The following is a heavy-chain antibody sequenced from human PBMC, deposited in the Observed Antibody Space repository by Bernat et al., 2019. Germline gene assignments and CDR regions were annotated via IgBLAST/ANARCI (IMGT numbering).Heavy chain of an antibody. D-gene: IGHD5-12*01. V-gene: IGHV7-4-1*02. CDR1: GYTFTDYA. CDR3: ARSTKDKSGFFDH. CDR2: IDTNTGNP. J-gene: IGHJ4*02. Sequence: QVQLVQSGSELKKPGASVKISCKASGYTFTDYALNWVRQAPGQGLEWMGWIDTNTGNPTYAQGFTGRFVFCLDTSVSTTYLQISSLKAEDTAVFYCARSTKDKSGFFDHWGQGTLATVSS.